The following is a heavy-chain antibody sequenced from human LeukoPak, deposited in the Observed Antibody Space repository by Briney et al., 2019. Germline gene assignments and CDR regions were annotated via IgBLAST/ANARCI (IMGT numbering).Heavy chain of an antibody. J-gene: IGHJ4*02. CDR3: ARRNEADY. D-gene: IGHD1-1*01. V-gene: IGHV1-2*02. Sequence: ASVKVSCKASGYTFTGYYMHWVRQAPGQRLEWMGWIDPNSGGTNYAQKFQGRVTMTRDTSISTAYMELSRLRSDDTAVYHCARRNEADYWGQGTLVTVSS. CDR1: GYTFTGYY. CDR2: IDPNSGGT.